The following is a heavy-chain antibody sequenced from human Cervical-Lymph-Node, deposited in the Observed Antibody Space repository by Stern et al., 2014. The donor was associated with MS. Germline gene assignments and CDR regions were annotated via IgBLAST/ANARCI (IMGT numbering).Heavy chain of an antibody. J-gene: IGHJ6*02. CDR1: GVTFSTYA. CDR2: IIPIFGTA. CDR3: ARKLCSGGSCYFYGMDV. Sequence: QVQLVQSGAEVKKPGSSVKVSCKASGVTFSTYAISWVRQAPGQGLERMGGIIPIFGTANYAQKFQGRVTIIADESTSTVYMELSSLRSEDAAVYYCARKLCSGGSCYFYGMDVWGQGTTVTVSS. V-gene: IGHV1-69*01. D-gene: IGHD2-15*01.